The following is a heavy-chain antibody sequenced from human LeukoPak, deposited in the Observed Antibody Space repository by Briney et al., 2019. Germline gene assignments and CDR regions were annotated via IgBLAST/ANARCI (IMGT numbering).Heavy chain of an antibody. J-gene: IGHJ4*02. CDR2: IYYSGST. Sequence: PSETLSLTCTVSGGSISSYDWSWIRQPPGKGLEWIGHIYYSGSTNYNPSLESRVTISVDTSKNQFSLKLSSVTAADTAVYYCARYNNWNFDYWGQGTLVTVSS. CDR1: GGSISSYD. D-gene: IGHD1-14*01. V-gene: IGHV4-59*08. CDR3: ARYNNWNFDY.